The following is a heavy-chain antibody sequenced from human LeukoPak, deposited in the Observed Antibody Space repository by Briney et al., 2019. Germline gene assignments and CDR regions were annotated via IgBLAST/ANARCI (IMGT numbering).Heavy chain of an antibody. V-gene: IGHV3-30*04. CDR3: ARAYGVAFDY. Sequence: GRSLRLSCAASGFTFSSYATHWVRQAPGKGLEWVAVISYDGSNKYYADSVKGRFTISRDNSKNTLYLQMNSLRAEDTAVYYCARAYGVAFDYWGQGTLVTVSS. CDR2: ISYDGSNK. D-gene: IGHD2-15*01. J-gene: IGHJ4*02. CDR1: GFTFSSYA.